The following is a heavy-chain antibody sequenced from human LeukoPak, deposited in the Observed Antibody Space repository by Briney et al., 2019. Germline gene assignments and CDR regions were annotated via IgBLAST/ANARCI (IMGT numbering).Heavy chain of an antibody. V-gene: IGHV3-74*03. CDR1: GFIFSNYW. D-gene: IGHD4-23*01. CDR2: VNNDGSST. J-gene: IGHJ4*02. Sequence: GGSLRLSCAASGFIFSNYWMHWVRQAPGRGLVWVSQVNNDGSSTTYADSVKGRFTISRDNAKNTLYLQMNSLRAEDTAVYYCAKGGLRVTAYWGQGTLFTVSS. CDR3: AKGGLRVTAY.